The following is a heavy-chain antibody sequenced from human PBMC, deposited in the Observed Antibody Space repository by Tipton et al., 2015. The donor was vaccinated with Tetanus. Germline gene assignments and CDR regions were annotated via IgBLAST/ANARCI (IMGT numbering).Heavy chain of an antibody. D-gene: IGHD3-10*01. CDR1: GFIVSSHY. CDR2: MYSGGDT. Sequence: SLRLSCVASGFIVSSHYMSWVRQAPGKGLEWVSVMYSGGDTYYVDSVKGRFSISRDNAKNTLYLQMNSLRVEDTAVYYCVRDGAPMTIRGGFDPWGQGTLVTVSS. J-gene: IGHJ5*02. CDR3: VRDGAPMTIRGGFDP. V-gene: IGHV3-53*01.